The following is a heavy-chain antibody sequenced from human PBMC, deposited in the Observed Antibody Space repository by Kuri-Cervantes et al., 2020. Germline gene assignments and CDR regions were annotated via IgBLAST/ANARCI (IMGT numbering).Heavy chain of an antibody. D-gene: IGHD6-19*01. J-gene: IGHJ4*02. CDR3: ARDSEWLGTFDY. CDR1: GFIFNTYW. V-gene: IGHV3-7*01. Sequence: GESLKISCAASGFIFNTYWMSWVRQAPGKGPEWVANIKQDGSEENYVDSVKGRFTISRDNAENSLYLQMNSLRAEDTAVYYCARDSEWLGTFDYWGQGTLVTVSS. CDR2: IKQDGSEE.